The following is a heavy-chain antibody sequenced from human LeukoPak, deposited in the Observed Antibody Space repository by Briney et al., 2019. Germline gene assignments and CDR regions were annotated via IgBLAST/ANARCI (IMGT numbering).Heavy chain of an antibody. V-gene: IGHV4-39*01. J-gene: IGHJ6*02. Sequence: SETLSLTCTVSGGSISSSSYYWGWIRQPPRKGLEWIGSIYYSGSTYYNPSLKSRVTISVDTSKNQFSLKLSSVTAADTAVYYCARRPSSWYGYYYYYGMDVWGQGTTVTVSS. D-gene: IGHD6-13*01. CDR1: GGSISSSSYY. CDR3: ARRPSSWYGYYYYYGMDV. CDR2: IYYSGST.